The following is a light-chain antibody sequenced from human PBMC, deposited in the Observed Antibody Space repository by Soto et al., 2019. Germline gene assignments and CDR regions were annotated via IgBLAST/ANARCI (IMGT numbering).Light chain of an antibody. CDR3: QQRSSWPSLT. CDR2: DAF. Sequence: EVVLKQSPATLSLSPGERATLSCRASQSVSSYLAWFQQKPGQAPRLLIYDAFNRATGIPARFSGSGSGTDFTLTIISLEPEDFAIYYCQQRSSWPSLTFGGGTKVELK. V-gene: IGKV3-11*01. J-gene: IGKJ4*01. CDR1: QSVSSY.